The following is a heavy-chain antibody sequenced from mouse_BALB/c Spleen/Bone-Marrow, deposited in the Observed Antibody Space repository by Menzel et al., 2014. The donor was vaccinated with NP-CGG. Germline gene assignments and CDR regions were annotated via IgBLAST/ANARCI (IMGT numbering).Heavy chain of an antibody. CDR3: ARGLVMWFDY. CDR1: GLSLTSYG. V-gene: IGHV2-9*02. J-gene: IGHJ2*01. Sequence: VQLQQSGPGLVAPSQTLSITCTVSGLSLTSYGVHWVRQPPGKGLEWLGVIWAGGSTNYNSALMSRLSISKDNSKSKVFLKMNSLQTDDTAMYYCARGLVMWFDYWGQGTIFTVSS. D-gene: IGHD2-2*01. CDR2: IWAGGST.